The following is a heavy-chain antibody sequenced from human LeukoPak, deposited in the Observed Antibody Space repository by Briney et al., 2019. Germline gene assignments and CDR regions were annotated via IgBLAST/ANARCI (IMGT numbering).Heavy chain of an antibody. CDR3: AKDRLRYCSGGSCYYFDY. J-gene: IGHJ4*02. CDR1: GFTFSSYG. Sequence: GGSLRLSCAASGFTFSSYGMHWVRQAPAKGLEGVAVISYDGSNKYYADSVKGRFTISRDNSKNTLYLQMNSLRAEDTAVYYCAKDRLRYCSGGSCYYFDYWGQGTLVTVSS. CDR2: ISYDGSNK. V-gene: IGHV3-30*18. D-gene: IGHD2-15*01.